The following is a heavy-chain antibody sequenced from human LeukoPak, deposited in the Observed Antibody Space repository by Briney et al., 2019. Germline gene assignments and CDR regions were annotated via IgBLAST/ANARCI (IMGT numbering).Heavy chain of an antibody. J-gene: IGHJ3*02. Sequence: GASVKVSCKASGGTFSSYAICWARQAPGQGLEWMGRIIPILGIANYAQKFQGRVTITADKSTSTAYMELSSLRSEDTAVYYCARVGNGYNYGDAFDIWGQGTMVTVSS. CDR1: GGTFSSYA. V-gene: IGHV1-69*04. CDR3: ARVGNGYNYGDAFDI. CDR2: IIPILGIA. D-gene: IGHD5-24*01.